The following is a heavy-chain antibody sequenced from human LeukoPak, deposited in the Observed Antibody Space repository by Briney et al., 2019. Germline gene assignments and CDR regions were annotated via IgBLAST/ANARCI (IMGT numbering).Heavy chain of an antibody. D-gene: IGHD7-27*01. CDR3: ARQTAMGRSGDY. CDR1: GYSITSYW. V-gene: IGHV5-51*01. CDR2: IDPSDCET. Sequence: GESLKISCKASGYSITSYWIGWVRHMPGEGLVWMGIIDPSDCETRYTPSFQGQVTISVDKSLTTAYLQWNSLKASDTAMYYCARQTAMGRSGDYWGQGTLVTVSS. J-gene: IGHJ4*02.